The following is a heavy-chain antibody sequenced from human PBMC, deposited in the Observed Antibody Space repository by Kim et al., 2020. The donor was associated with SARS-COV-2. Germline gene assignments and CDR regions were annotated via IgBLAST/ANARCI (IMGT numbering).Heavy chain of an antibody. J-gene: IGHJ3*02. V-gene: IGHV3-15*01. Sequence: APGKGRFTISRDDSKNTLYLQMNSLKTEDTAVYYCTTGRYSSSWENAFDIWGQGTMVTVSS. D-gene: IGHD6-13*01. CDR3: TTGRYSSSWENAFDI.